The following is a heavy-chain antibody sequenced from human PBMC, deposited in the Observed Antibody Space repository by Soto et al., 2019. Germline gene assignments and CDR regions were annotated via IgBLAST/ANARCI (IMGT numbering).Heavy chain of an antibody. D-gene: IGHD6-19*01. V-gene: IGHV3-21*01. Sequence: GGSLRLSCAASGFTFSSYSMNWVRQAPGKGLEWVSSISSSSSYIYYADSVKGRFTISRDNAKNSLYLQMNSLRAEDTAVYYCASSIAVADDAFDIWGQGTMVTVSS. CDR1: GFTFSSYS. J-gene: IGHJ3*02. CDR2: ISSSSSYI. CDR3: ASSIAVADDAFDI.